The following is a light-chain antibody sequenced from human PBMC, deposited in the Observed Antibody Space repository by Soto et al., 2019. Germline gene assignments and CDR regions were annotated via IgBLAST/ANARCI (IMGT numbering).Light chain of an antibody. CDR2: KAS. Sequence: DIPMTQSPSTVSASVGDRVTITCRASQSINTWLAWYQHKPGKAPKLLIYKASSLESGVPSRFSGSGSGTEFTLTISSLEPDDFATYYCQQYNRYWTFGQGTKVDVK. J-gene: IGKJ1*01. V-gene: IGKV1-5*03. CDR1: QSINTW. CDR3: QQYNRYWT.